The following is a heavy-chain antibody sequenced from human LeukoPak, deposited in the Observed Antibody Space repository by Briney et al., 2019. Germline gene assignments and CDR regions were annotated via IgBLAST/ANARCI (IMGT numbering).Heavy chain of an antibody. Sequence: PGGSLRLSCAASGFTFSSYRMSWVRQAPGKGLEWVANIKQDGSEKYYVDSVKGRFTISRDNAKNSLYLQMNSLRAEDTAVYYCARDAKGKGTYYYYYYMDVWGKGTTVTVSS. J-gene: IGHJ6*03. CDR2: IKQDGSEK. CDR3: ARDAKGKGTYYYYYYMDV. D-gene: IGHD4/OR15-4a*01. V-gene: IGHV3-7*01. CDR1: GFTFSSYR.